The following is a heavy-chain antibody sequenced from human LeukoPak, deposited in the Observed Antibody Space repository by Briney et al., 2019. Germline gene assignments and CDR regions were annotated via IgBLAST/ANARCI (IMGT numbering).Heavy chain of an antibody. CDR2: ISGSGGST. Sequence: GGSLRLSCAASGFTFSSYAMSWVRQAPGKGLEWVSAISGSGGSTYYADSVKGQFTISRDNSKNTLYLQMNSLRAEDTAVYYCAKDRRPIVGAPTFDYWGQGTLVTVSS. CDR1: GFTFSSYA. V-gene: IGHV3-23*01. CDR3: AKDRRPIVGAPTFDY. D-gene: IGHD1-26*01. J-gene: IGHJ4*02.